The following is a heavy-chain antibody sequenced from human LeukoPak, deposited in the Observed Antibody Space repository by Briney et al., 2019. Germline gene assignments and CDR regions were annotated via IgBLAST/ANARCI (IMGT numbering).Heavy chain of an antibody. CDR3: AKDPEFIAVAGAFDY. CDR2: ITASAITT. Sequence: GGSLRLSCAASGFTFSSFAMNWVRQAPGKGLEWLSSITASAITTYYADSVKGRFTISRDNSKNTLYLQMNSLRAEDTALYYCAKDPEFIAVAGAFDYWGQGTLVTVSS. J-gene: IGHJ4*02. V-gene: IGHV3-23*01. CDR1: GFTFSSFA. D-gene: IGHD6-19*01.